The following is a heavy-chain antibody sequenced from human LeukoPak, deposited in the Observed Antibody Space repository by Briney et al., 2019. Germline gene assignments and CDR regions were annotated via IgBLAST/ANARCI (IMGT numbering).Heavy chain of an antibody. J-gene: IGHJ5*02. CDR2: ISSNGGST. D-gene: IGHD5-18*01. CDR3: ARASYGYGNNWFDP. V-gene: IGHV3-64*01. Sequence: GGSLRLSCAASGFTFSSYAMHWVRQPPGKGLEYVSAISSNGGSTYYANSVKGRFTISRDNSKNTVYLQMGSLRAEDMAVYYCARASYGYGNNWFDPWGQGTLVTVSS. CDR1: GFTFSSYA.